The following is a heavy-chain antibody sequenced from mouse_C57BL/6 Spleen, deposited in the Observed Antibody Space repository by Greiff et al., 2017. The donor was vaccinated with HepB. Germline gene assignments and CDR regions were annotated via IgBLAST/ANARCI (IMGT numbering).Heavy chain of an antibody. CDR1: GYTFTDYY. J-gene: IGHJ3*01. Sequence: VQLQQSGPELVKPGASVKISCKASGYTFTDYYMNWVKQSHGKSLEWIGDINPNNGGTSYNQKFKGKATLTVDKSSSTAYMELRSLTSEDSAVYYCARNPLGFAYWGQGTLVTVSA. CDR2: INPNNGGT. V-gene: IGHV1-26*01. CDR3: ARNPLGFAY.